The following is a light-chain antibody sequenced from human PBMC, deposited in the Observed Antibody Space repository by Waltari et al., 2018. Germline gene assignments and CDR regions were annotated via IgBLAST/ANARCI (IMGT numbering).Light chain of an antibody. Sequence: DIQMTQSPSSLSASVGDRVTITCRASQGISNFLAWYQQKPGKVPRLLIYGASTWQSGVPSRFSGSGSGTDFTLTISSLQPEDVATYYCQKYNSVPKTFGQGTKVEIE. CDR2: GAS. J-gene: IGKJ1*01. CDR3: QKYNSVPKT. V-gene: IGKV1-27*01. CDR1: QGISNF.